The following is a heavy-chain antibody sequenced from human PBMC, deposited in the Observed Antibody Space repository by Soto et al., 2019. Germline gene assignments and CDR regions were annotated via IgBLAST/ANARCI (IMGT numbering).Heavy chain of an antibody. V-gene: IGHV3-23*01. CDR1: GFTFSSYA. J-gene: IGHJ5*02. CDR2: ISGGGGVST. D-gene: IGHD3-10*01. Sequence: EVQLLESGGGLVQPGGSLTLSCAASGFTFSSYAMTWVRQAPGKGLEWVSGISGGGGVSTYYADSVKGRFTISRDNSMNTLYLQMNRRRAEDTAVYYCAKDAISMVRVVNNWFDPWGQGTLVTVSS. CDR3: AKDAISMVRVVNNWFDP.